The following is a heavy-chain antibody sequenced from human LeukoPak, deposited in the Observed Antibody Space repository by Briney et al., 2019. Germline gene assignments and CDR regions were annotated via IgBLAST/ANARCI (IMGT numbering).Heavy chain of an antibody. CDR2: ISGSGGST. CDR1: GFTFDDYA. J-gene: IGHJ4*02. CDR3: ARDLRGYPY. Sequence: GGSLRLSCAASGFTFDDYAMHWVRQAPGKGLEWVSGISGSGGSTYYADSVKGRFTISRDNSKNTLYLQMNSLRAEDTAVYYCARDLRGYPYWGQGTLVTVSS. D-gene: IGHD3-22*01. V-gene: IGHV3-23*01.